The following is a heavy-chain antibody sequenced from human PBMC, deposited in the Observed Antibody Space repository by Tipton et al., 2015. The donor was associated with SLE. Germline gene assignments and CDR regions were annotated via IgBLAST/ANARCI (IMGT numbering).Heavy chain of an antibody. CDR2: INPNSGGP. CDR1: GYTFTAYY. Sequence: QLVQSGGEVKKPGASVKVSCKASGYTFTAYYIHWVRQAPGQGLEWMGLINPNSGGPNYAQKFQGRVTVTRDTSISTTYMELSTLSSGDTAVYYCARAPVSGEDYWGQGTLVTVSS. CDR3: ARAPVSGEDY. V-gene: IGHV1-2*02. J-gene: IGHJ4*02. D-gene: IGHD7-27*01.